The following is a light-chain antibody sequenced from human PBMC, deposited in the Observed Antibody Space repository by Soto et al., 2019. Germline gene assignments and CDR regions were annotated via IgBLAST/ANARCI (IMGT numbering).Light chain of an antibody. Sequence: DIQMTHSPSSLSASVGDRVTITCLASQSISSYLNWYQQKPGKAPKLLIYAASSLQSGVPSRFSGSGSGTDFTLTISSLQPEDFATYYCQQSYSTPRTFGQGTKVDI. V-gene: IGKV1-39*01. CDR3: QQSYSTPRT. CDR2: AAS. J-gene: IGKJ1*01. CDR1: QSISSY.